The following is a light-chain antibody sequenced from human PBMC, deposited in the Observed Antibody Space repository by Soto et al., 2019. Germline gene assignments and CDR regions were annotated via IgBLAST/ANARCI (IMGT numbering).Light chain of an antibody. CDR3: RQYVSYPVT. J-gene: IGKJ4*01. Sequence: DIQMTQSPSTLSASVGDRVTITCRASQSSSNSSAWYQQKPGKAPNLLIYKASSLESGVPSRFSGSGSGTEFTLTISSLQPDDFATYYCRQYVSYPVTFGGGTKVEMK. V-gene: IGKV1-5*03. CDR2: KAS. CDR1: QSSSNS.